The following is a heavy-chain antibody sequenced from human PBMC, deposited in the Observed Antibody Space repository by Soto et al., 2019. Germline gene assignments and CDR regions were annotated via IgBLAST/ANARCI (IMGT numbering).Heavy chain of an antibody. CDR2: IIPIFGTA. CDR1: GCTFSKYA. J-gene: IGHJ3*02. Sequence: GASVKVACKASGCTFSKYAISWVRQAPGEGLEWMGGIIPIFGTANYAQKFQGRVTITAEESTSIAYMELSSLRSEDTAVYYCRRGKRPRGFYSERSGSGYDVFDSWGPGTRVTV. D-gene: IGHD3-3*01. CDR3: RRGKRPRGFYSERSGSGYDVFDS. V-gene: IGHV1-69*13.